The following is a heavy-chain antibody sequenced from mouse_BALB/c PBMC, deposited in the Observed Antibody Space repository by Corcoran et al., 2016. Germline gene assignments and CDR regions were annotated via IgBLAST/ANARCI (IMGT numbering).Heavy chain of an antibody. CDR3: ASITTAWFAY. Sequence: EVQLQQSGAELVKPGASVKLSCTASGFNIKDTYMHWVRQRPEQGLEWIGRIDPANGNTKYDPKFQGKATITADTSSNTAYLQLSSLTSEDTAVYYCASITTAWFAYWGQGTLVTVSA. V-gene: IGHV14-3*02. CDR1: GFNIKDTY. CDR2: IDPANGNT. J-gene: IGHJ3*01. D-gene: IGHD1-1*01.